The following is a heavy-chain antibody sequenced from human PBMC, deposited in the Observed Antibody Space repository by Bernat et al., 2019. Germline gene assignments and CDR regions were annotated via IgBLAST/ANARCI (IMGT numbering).Heavy chain of an antibody. CDR1: GGTFSSYA. Sequence: QVQLVQSGAEVKKPGSSAKVSCKASGGTFSSYAISWVRQAPGQGLEWMGRIIPILGIANYAQKFRGRVTITADKSTSTAYMELGSLGSEDTAVYYCARSSSRSSGWFDPWGQGTLVTVSS. CDR3: ARSSSRSSGWFDP. J-gene: IGHJ5*02. V-gene: IGHV1-69*04. D-gene: IGHD6-6*01. CDR2: IIPILGIA.